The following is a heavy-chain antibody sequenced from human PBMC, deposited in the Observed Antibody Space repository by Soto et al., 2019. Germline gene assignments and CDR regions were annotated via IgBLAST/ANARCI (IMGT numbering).Heavy chain of an antibody. CDR2: INPNSGGT. V-gene: IGHV1-2*04. CDR1: GYTFTGYY. CDR3: ARGSTTGTTPTGLPYSSGMDV. D-gene: IGHD1-1*01. Sequence: ASVKVSCKASGYTFTGYYMHWVRQAPGQGLEWMGWINPNSGGTNYAQKFQGWVTMTRDTSISTAYMELSRLRSDDTAVYYCARGSTTGTTPTGLPYSSGMDVWGQGTTVTVSS. J-gene: IGHJ6*02.